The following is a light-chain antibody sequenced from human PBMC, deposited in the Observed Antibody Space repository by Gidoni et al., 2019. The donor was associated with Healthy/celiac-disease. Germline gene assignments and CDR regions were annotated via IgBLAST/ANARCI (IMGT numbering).Light chain of an antibody. CDR3: QHYGSSPLT. J-gene: IGKJ4*01. CDR1: QSVSSSY. V-gene: IGKV3-20*01. Sequence: ELVLTQSPGTLSLSPGERATLSCRASQSVSSSYLAWYKQKPGQAPRLLIYGASSRATGIPDRFSGSGSGTDFTLTISRLEPEDFAVYYCQHYGSSPLTFGGGTKVEIK. CDR2: GAS.